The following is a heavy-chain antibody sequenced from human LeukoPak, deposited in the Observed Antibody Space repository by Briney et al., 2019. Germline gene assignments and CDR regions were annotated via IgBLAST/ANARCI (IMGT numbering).Heavy chain of an antibody. CDR2: ISWNSGSI. CDR3: ANSVGY. CDR1: GFTFDDYA. V-gene: IGHV3-9*01. J-gene: IGHJ4*02. Sequence: PGGSLRLSCAASGFTFDDYAMHWVRQAPGKGLEWVSGISWNSGSIGYADSVKGRFTISRDNAKNSLYLQMNSLRAEDTALYYCANSVGYWGQGTLVTVSS.